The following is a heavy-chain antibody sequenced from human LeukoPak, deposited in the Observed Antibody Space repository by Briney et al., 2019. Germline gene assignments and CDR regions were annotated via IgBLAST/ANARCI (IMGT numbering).Heavy chain of an antibody. CDR1: GASISGYY. Sequence: PSETLSLTCTVSGASISGYYWSWIRQPPGKGLEWIGYIYYTGSTNYYPSLNSRLTISLDTSTNQFSLNLSSVTAADTAVYYCARSSSSDSRGYWNYWGQGTLVTVSS. D-gene: IGHD3-22*01. CDR3: ARSSSSDSRGYWNY. V-gene: IGHV4-59*01. J-gene: IGHJ4*02. CDR2: IYYTGST.